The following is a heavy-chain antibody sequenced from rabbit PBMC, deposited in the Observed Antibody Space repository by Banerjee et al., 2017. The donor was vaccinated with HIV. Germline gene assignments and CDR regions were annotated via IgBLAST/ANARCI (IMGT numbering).Heavy chain of an antibody. CDR2: IYAASSDST. J-gene: IGHJ4*01. D-gene: IGHD1-1*01. V-gene: IGHV1S40*01. CDR3: AREGDDSVYAFNF. CDR1: GIDFSSYYY. Sequence: QSLEESGGDLVKPGGTLTLTCKASGIDFSSYYYMCWVRQAPGKGLEWIACIYAASSDSTYYASWAKGRFTISKTSSTTVTLQMTSLTAADTATYFCAREGDDSVYAFNFWGQGTLVTVS.